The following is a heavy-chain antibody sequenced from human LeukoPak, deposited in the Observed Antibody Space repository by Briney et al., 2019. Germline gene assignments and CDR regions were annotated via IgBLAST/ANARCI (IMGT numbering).Heavy chain of an antibody. V-gene: IGHV4-61*01. D-gene: IGHD3-16*01. CDR2: IYYSGST. CDR1: GGSISSGSYY. Sequence: SETLSLTCTVSGGSISSGSYYWSWIRQPPGKGLEWSGYIYYSGSTNYNPSLKSRVTISVDTSKNQFSLKLSSVTAADTAVYYCARDHTWGLDPWGQGTLVTVSS. J-gene: IGHJ5*02. CDR3: ARDHTWGLDP.